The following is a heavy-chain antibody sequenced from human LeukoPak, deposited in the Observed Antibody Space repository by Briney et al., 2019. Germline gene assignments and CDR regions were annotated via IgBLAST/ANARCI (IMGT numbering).Heavy chain of an antibody. Sequence: ASVKVSCKASGYTFTSYAMNWVRQAPGQGLEWMGWINPNSGGTNYAQKFQGRVTMTRDTSISTAYMELSRLRSDDTAVYYCARDGWIQLWLGYYYYYMDVWGKGTTVTVSS. CDR1: GYTFTSYA. CDR3: ARDGWIQLWLGYYYYYMDV. V-gene: IGHV1-2*02. J-gene: IGHJ6*03. CDR2: INPNSGGT. D-gene: IGHD5-18*01.